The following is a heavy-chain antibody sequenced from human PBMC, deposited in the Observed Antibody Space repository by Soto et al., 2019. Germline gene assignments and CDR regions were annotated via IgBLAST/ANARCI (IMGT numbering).Heavy chain of an antibody. Sequence: EVQLVESGGGLDQPGGSLRLSCAASGFTFSTYWMHWVRQGPGKGLLWVSRINGDGSSTTYADSVKGRFTISRDNAKNTLYLQMNSLRAEDTAVYYCATTVEGWGQGTLVTVSS. V-gene: IGHV3-74*01. J-gene: IGHJ4*02. CDR2: INGDGSST. D-gene: IGHD7-27*01. CDR3: ATTVEG. CDR1: GFTFSTYW.